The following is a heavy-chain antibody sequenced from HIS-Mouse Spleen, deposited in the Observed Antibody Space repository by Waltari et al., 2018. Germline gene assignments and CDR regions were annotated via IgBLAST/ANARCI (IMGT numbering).Heavy chain of an antibody. CDR2: IYYSGVT. CDR1: GGSIRSSSYY. Sequence: QLQLQESGPGLVKPSETLSLTCTVSGGSIRSSSYYWGWIRQPPGKGLAWIGSIYYSGVTYYHQALKGRVTIPVDTSKTQFSLKLSSVTAADTAVYYCAREETAIRPRYFDYWGQGTLVTVSS. V-gene: IGHV4-39*07. CDR3: AREETAIRPRYFDY. D-gene: IGHD2-21*02. J-gene: IGHJ4*02.